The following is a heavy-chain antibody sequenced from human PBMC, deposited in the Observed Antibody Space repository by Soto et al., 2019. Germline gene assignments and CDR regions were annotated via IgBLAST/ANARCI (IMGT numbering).Heavy chain of an antibody. CDR1: GGSFSGYY. V-gene: IGHV4-34*01. D-gene: IGHD2-8*02. J-gene: IGHJ4*02. CDR2: INHSGST. Sequence: SETPSLTCAVYGGSFSGYYWTWIRQPPGTGLEWIGEINHSGSTNYNPSLKSRVTISVDTSKNQFSLKLTSVTAADTAVYYCARDKLTGLFDYWGQGTLDTVS. CDR3: ARDKLTGLFDY.